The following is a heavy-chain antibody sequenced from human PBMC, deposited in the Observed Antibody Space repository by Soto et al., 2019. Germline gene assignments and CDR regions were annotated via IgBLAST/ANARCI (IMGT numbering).Heavy chain of an antibody. D-gene: IGHD2-2*01. CDR1: GFNFNTYW. Sequence: GGSLRRSCTAAGFNFNTYWMHWVRQAPGKGLMWVSRIDSDGSGTSYADSVKGRFTISRDNAKSARYLQMYSLRAEDTAVYYCAKEDCSSTSCFYRYYFDYWGQGTLVTVSS. CDR3: AKEDCSSTSCFYRYYFDY. J-gene: IGHJ4*02. V-gene: IGHV3-74*01. CDR2: IDSDGSGT.